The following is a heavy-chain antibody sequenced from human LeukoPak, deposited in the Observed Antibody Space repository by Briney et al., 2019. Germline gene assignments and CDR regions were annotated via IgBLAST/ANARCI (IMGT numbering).Heavy chain of an antibody. V-gene: IGHV4-39*01. CDR3: ARAALLWSNHDIWFDP. CDR1: GGSISSSSYY. CDR2: IYYSGST. J-gene: IGHJ5*02. Sequence: PSETLSLTCTVSGGSISSSSYYWGWIRQPPGEGLEWIGSIYYSGSTYYNPSLKSRVTISVDTSKNQFSLKLSSVTAADTAVYYCARAALLWSNHDIWFDPWGQGTLVTVSS. D-gene: IGHD3-10*01.